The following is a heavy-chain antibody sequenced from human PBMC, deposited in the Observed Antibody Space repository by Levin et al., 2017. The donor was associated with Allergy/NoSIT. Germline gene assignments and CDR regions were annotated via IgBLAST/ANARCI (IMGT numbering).Heavy chain of an antibody. CDR3: ARDTAMFAFDF. V-gene: IGHV4-61*02. CDR1: GASITSGPY. CDR2: IYSSGST. J-gene: IGHJ3*01. D-gene: IGHD5-18*01. Sequence: SETLSLTCSVSGASITSGPYWSWIRQPAGKGLEWIGLIYSSGSTKYSPSLKSRVTISLDPSKNQFSLNLTSVTAADTAMYFCARDTAMFAFDFWGHGTMVTVSS.